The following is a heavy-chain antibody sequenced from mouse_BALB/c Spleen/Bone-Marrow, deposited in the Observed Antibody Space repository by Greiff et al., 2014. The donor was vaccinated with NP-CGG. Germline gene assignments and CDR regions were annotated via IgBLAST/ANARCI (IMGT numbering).Heavy chain of an antibody. CDR3: ARRGYYGNSYAMDY. V-gene: IGHV3-2*02. D-gene: IGHD2-1*01. Sequence: EVQLQQSGPGLVKPSQSLSLTCTVTGYSITSDYACNWIRQFPGNKLEWMGYISYSGSTSYNPSLKSRISITRDTSKNQFFLQLSSVTTEDTATYYCARRGYYGNSYAMDYWGHGTSVTVSS. CDR2: ISYSGST. CDR1: GYSITSDYA. J-gene: IGHJ4*01.